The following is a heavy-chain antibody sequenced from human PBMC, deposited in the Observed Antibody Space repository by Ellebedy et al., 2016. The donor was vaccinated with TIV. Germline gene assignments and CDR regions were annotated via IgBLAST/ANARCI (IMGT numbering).Heavy chain of an antibody. Sequence: GESLKISCKGSGYSFTNYWISWVRQMPGKGLEWMGRIDPSDSYTNYSPSFQGHVTISADKSISTAYLQWSSLKASDTAMYYCASAGDYVGGFDYWGQGTLVTVSS. V-gene: IGHV5-10-1*01. CDR3: ASAGDYVGGFDY. D-gene: IGHD4-17*01. CDR2: IDPSDSYT. CDR1: GYSFTNYW. J-gene: IGHJ4*02.